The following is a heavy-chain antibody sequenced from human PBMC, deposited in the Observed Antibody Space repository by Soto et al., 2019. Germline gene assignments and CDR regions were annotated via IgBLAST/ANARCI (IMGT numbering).Heavy chain of an antibody. CDR1: GFTFSDHY. J-gene: IGHJ1*01. D-gene: IGHD3-10*01. CDR3: TVWGSGNDFGAA. V-gene: IGHV3-72*01. CDR2: RKNKADSYTT. Sequence: EVQLVESGGGLVQPGGSLRLSCAASGFTFSDHYMDWVRQAPGKGLEWVGRRKNKADSYTTEYAASVKGRFTISRDGSENSLYLQMNRLKTEDTAVYYCTVWGSGNDFGAAWGQGILVTVSS.